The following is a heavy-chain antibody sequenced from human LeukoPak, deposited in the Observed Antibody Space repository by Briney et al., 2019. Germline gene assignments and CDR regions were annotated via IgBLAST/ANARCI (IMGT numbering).Heavy chain of an antibody. J-gene: IGHJ4*02. CDR3: AKDVMSPSSTSCFDY. V-gene: IGHV3-23*01. CDR1: GFTFSSYA. CDR2: ISGSGGST. Sequence: GGSLRLSCAASGFTFSSYAMIWVRQAPGKGLEWVSAISGSGGSTYYADSVKGRFTISRDNSKNTLYLQMNSLRAEDTAVYYCAKDVMSPSSTSCFDYWGQGTLVTVSS. D-gene: IGHD2-2*01.